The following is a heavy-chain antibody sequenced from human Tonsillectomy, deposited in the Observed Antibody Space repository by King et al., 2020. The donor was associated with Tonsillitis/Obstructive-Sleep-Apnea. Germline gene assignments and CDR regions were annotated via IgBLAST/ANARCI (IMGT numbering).Heavy chain of an antibody. V-gene: IGHV5-51*01. Sequence: QLVQSGAEVRKPGESLKISCEGSGYSFTSYWIGWGRQMPGKGLEWVGIIYPGDFDTRYSPSFQGQVTISADKSIGTAFLQWSSLKASDTALYYCARRGVDSKWPYYYYYMDVWGKGTTVTVSS. J-gene: IGHJ6*03. CDR3: ARRGVDSKWPYYYYYMDV. CDR2: IYPGDFDT. D-gene: IGHD3/OR15-3a*01. CDR1: GYSFTSYW.